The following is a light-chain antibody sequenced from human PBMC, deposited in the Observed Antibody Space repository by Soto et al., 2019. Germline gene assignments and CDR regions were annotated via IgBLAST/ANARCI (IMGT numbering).Light chain of an antibody. CDR2: GAS. CDR3: QQYGSSPPVT. CDR1: QSVSSSY. J-gene: IGKJ3*01. V-gene: IGKV3-20*01. Sequence: EIVLTQSPGTLSLSPGERATLSCRASQSVSSSYLAWYQQKPGQAPRLLIYGASSRATGIPDRFSGSGSGKDFTLTISRLEPEGFAGYYCQQYGSSPPVTFGPGTQVDIK.